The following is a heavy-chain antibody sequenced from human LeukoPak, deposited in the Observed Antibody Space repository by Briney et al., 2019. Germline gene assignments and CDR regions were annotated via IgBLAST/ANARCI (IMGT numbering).Heavy chain of an antibody. Sequence: GGSLRLSCAGSGFTFSNAWMSWVRQAPGKGLEWVGRIKSKTDGGTTDYAAPVKGRFTISRDDSKNTLYLQMNSLKTEDTAVYYCTTDRGLLYDFWSLNRAFDYWGQGTLVTVSS. J-gene: IGHJ4*02. CDR1: GFTFSNAW. V-gene: IGHV3-15*01. D-gene: IGHD3-3*01. CDR2: IKSKTDGGTT. CDR3: TTDRGLLYDFWSLNRAFDY.